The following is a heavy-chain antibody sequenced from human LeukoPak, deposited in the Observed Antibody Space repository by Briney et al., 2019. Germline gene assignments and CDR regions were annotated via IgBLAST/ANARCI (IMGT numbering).Heavy chain of an antibody. CDR1: GGSISTYY. CDR2: IYTSGST. Sequence: SETLSLTCTVSGGSISTYYWSWIRQPAGRGLEWIGRIYTSGSTNYNPSLKSRVTMSVDTSKNQFSLKLSSVTAADTAVYYCAREEEQMARGLDPWGQGALVTVSS. CDR3: AREEEQMARGLDP. J-gene: IGHJ5*02. V-gene: IGHV4-4*07. D-gene: IGHD5-24*01.